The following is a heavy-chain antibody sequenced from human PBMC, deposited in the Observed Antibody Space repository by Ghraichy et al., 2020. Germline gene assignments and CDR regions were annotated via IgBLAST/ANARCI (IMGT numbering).Heavy chain of an antibody. CDR3: VRRVLGANGYDFDS. D-gene: IGHD5-12*01. CDR2: ITSGGAIK. J-gene: IGHJ4*02. Sequence: GGSLRLSCAASGFTFSDYYMSWVRRAPGKGLEWVASITSGGAIKQYADSVKGRFSISRDNANKSLFLHMSSLRDDDTALYFCVRRVLGANGYDFDSWGRGSLVSVSS. V-gene: IGHV3-11*01. CDR1: GFTFSDYY.